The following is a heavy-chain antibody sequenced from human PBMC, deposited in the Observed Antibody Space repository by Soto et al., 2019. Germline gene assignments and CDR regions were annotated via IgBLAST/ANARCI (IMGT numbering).Heavy chain of an antibody. J-gene: IGHJ4*02. Sequence: QVQLVQSGAEVKKPGSSVKVSCKASGGTFSSYAISWVRKAPGQGLEWMGGIIPIFGTANYAQKFQGRVTITADESTSTAYMELSSLRSEDTAVYYCARPLHSGSYYYFDYWGQGTLVTVSS. CDR2: IIPIFGTA. CDR1: GGTFSSYA. CDR3: ARPLHSGSYYYFDY. V-gene: IGHV1-69*01. D-gene: IGHD1-26*01.